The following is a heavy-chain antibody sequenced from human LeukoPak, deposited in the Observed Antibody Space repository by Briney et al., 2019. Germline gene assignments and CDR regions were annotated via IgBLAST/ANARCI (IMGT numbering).Heavy chain of an antibody. V-gene: IGHV3-23*01. CDR1: GFTFSSYA. CDR2: ISGSGGST. J-gene: IGHJ4*02. D-gene: IGHD3-3*01. CDR3: ARVEIYRDFWSGSLGYFDY. Sequence: GGSLRLSCAASGFTFSSYAMSWVRQAPGKGLEWVSAISGSGGSTYYADSVKGRFTISRDNSKNTLYLQMNSLRAEDTAVYYCARVEIYRDFWSGSLGYFDYWGQGTLVTVSS.